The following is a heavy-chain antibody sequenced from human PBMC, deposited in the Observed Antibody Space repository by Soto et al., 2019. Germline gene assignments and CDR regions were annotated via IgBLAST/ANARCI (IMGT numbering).Heavy chain of an antibody. CDR3: AKVPKFTAAGTYRPLAYYFDY. CDR1: GFTFSSYA. J-gene: IGHJ4*02. V-gene: IGHV3-23*01. CDR2: ISGSGGST. D-gene: IGHD6-13*01. Sequence: GGSRRLSWGASGFTFSSYAMSWGGEAPGKGLGWVSAISGSGGSTYYAGSVKGRFTISRDNSKNTLYLQMNSLRAEDTAVYYCAKVPKFTAAGTYRPLAYYFDYCGQGTLVTFSS.